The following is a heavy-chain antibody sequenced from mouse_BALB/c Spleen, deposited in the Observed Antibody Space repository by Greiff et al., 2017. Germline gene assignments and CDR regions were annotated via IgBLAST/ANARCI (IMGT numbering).Heavy chain of an antibody. CDR1: GYSLTSYW. V-gene: IGHV1-5*01. CDR3: TRSARATSWFAY. J-gene: IGHJ3*01. D-gene: IGHD3-1*01. CDR2: IYPGNSDT. Sequence: EVQLQQSGTVLARPGASVKMSCKASGYSLTSYWMHWVKQRPGQGLEWIGAIYPGNSDTSYNQKFKGKAKLTAVTSASTAYMELSSLTNEDSAVYYCTRSARATSWFAYWGQGTLVTVSA.